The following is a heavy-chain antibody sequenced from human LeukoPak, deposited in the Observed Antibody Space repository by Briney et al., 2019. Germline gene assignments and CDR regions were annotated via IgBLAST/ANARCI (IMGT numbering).Heavy chain of an antibody. CDR2: IYYSEST. J-gene: IGHJ5*02. CDR3: ARDLNYYDSSGYRYRGWFDP. Sequence: SETLSLTCTVSGGSISSYYWSWIRQPPGKGLEWIGYIYYSESTNYNPSLKSRVTISVDTSKNQFSLKLSSVTAADTAVYYCARDLNYYDSSGYRYRGWFDPWGQGTLVTVSS. V-gene: IGHV4-59*01. D-gene: IGHD3-22*01. CDR1: GGSISSYY.